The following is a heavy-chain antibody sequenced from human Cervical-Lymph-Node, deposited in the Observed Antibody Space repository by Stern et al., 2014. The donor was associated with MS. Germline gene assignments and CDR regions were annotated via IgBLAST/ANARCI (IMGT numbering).Heavy chain of an antibody. CDR2: INPSDGST. J-gene: IGHJ4*02. CDR3: ARDKYDASGSYELGY. Sequence: VQLVESGAEVKKPWASVKVSCKASGYTFTSYYMHWVRQAPGQGLELMGIINPSDGSTSYAQKFQGRVTMTRDTSTSTVYMELSSLRSEDTAVYYCARDKYDASGSYELGYWGQGTLVTVSS. CDR1: GYTFTSYY. D-gene: IGHD3-10*01. V-gene: IGHV1-46*01.